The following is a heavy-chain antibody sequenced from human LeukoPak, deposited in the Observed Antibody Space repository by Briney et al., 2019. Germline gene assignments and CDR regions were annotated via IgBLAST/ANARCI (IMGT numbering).Heavy chain of an antibody. Sequence: ASVKVSCKASGYTVTGYYMHWVRQAPGQGLEWMGWINPNSGGTNYAQKFQGRVTMTRDTSISTAYMELSRLRSDDTAVYYCARGYCSSTSCYLYFDYWGRGTLVTVSS. V-gene: IGHV1-2*02. D-gene: IGHD2-2*01. CDR3: ARGYCSSTSCYLYFDY. J-gene: IGHJ4*02. CDR2: INPNSGGT. CDR1: GYTVTGYY.